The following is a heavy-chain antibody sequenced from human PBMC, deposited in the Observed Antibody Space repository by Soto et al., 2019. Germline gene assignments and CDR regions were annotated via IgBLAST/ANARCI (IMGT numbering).Heavy chain of an antibody. CDR2: IIPILGIA. V-gene: IGHV1-69*02. CDR3: ARVSYYYDSSGYRDAFDI. Sequence: PVASVKVSCKASGGTFSSYTISWVRQAPGQGLEWMGRIIPILGIANYAQKFQGRVTITADNSTSTAYMELSSLRFEDTAVYYFARVSYYYDSSGYRDAFDIWGQGTMVTVSS. CDR1: GGTFSSYT. D-gene: IGHD3-22*01. J-gene: IGHJ3*02.